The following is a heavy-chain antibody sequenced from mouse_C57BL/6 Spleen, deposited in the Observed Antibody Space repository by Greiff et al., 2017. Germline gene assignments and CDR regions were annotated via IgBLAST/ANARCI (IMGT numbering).Heavy chain of an antibody. CDR1: GYTFTSYW. D-gene: IGHD1-1*01. Sequence: QVQLQQPGAELVKPGASVKLSCKASGYTFTSYWMQWVKQRPGQGLEWIGTIDPSDSYTNYNQKFKGKATLTVDTSSSTAYMLLSSLTSGDSAVYYWAGYYEDVGAYWGQGTLVTVSA. CDR2: IDPSDSYT. J-gene: IGHJ3*01. V-gene: IGHV1-50*01. CDR3: AGYYEDVGAY.